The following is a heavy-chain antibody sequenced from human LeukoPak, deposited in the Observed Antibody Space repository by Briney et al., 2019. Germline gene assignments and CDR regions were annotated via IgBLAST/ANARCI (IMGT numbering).Heavy chain of an antibody. D-gene: IGHD5-24*01. Sequence: SETLSLTCAVSGGSISSSNWWSWVRQPPGKGLEWIGEIYHSGSTNYNPSLKSRVSISVDKSKNQFSLKLSSVTAADTAVYYCARNRDGYNSFDYWGQGTLVTVSS. CDR1: GGSISSSNW. CDR3: ARNRDGYNSFDY. J-gene: IGHJ4*02. CDR2: IYHSGST. V-gene: IGHV4-4*02.